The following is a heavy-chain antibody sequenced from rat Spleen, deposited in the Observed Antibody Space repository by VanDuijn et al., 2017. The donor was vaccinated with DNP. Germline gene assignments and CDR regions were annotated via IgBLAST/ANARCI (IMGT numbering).Heavy chain of an antibody. J-gene: IGHJ2*01. CDR1: GFSLTSYH. V-gene: IGHV2S12*01. Sequence: VQLKESGPGLVQPSQTLSLTCTVSGFSLTSYHVSWVRQPPGKGLEWIAAISSGGSTYYNSALKSRLSISRDTSKSQVFLKMKSLQTEDTAIYFCTRDRRGYYFDYWGQGVMVTVSS. CDR3: TRDRRGYYFDY. D-gene: IGHD1-11*01. CDR2: ISSGGST.